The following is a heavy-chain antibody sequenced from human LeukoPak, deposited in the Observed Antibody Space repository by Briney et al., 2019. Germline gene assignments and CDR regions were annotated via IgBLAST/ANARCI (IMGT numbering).Heavy chain of an antibody. CDR2: INPSGGST. CDR1: GYTFTNYY. J-gene: IGHJ4*02. CDR3: ARETAYVGLDY. D-gene: IGHD4-23*01. Sequence: ASVKVSCKASGYTFTNYYMHWVRQAPGQGLEWMGIINPSGGSTTYAQKFQDRVTMTRDTATSTVYMEVSSLRSEDTALYYCARETAYVGLDYWGRGTLVTVSS. V-gene: IGHV1-46*01.